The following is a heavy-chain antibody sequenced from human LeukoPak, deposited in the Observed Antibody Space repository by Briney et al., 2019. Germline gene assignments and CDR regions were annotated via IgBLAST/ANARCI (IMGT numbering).Heavy chain of an antibody. J-gene: IGHJ4*02. CDR2: ISSDGSSS. V-gene: IGHV3-74*01. CDR3: TSPGYCSSTSCPFDY. D-gene: IGHD2-2*03. Sequence: PGGSLRLSCAASRFTFSSYWMHWVRQAPGKGLVWVSRISSDGSSSRYADSVKGRFTISRDNAKNTLYLQMNSLRAEDTAVYYCTSPGYCSSTSCPFDYWGRGTLVTVSS. CDR1: RFTFSSYW.